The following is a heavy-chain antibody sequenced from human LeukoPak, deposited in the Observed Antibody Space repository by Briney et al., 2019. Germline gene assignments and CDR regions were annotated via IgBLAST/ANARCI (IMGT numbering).Heavy chain of an antibody. D-gene: IGHD3-22*01. Sequence: SVKVSCKASGGTFSSYAISWVRQAPGQGLEGMGRIIPIFGTANYAQKFQGRVTITTDESTSTAYMELSSLRSEDTAVYYCARESSYYYDSSGYPAHWGNGTLVTVSS. V-gene: IGHV1-69*05. J-gene: IGHJ4*01. CDR1: GGTFSSYA. CDR2: IIPIFGTA. CDR3: ARESSYYYDSSGYPAH.